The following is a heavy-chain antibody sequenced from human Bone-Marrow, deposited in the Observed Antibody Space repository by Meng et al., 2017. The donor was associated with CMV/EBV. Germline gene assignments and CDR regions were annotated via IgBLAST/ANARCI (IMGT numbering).Heavy chain of an antibody. D-gene: IGHD3-22*01. J-gene: IGHJ4*02. Sequence: GESLKISCAASGFTFSSYGMNWVRQAPGKGLEWVSYISSSGSTIYYADSVKGRFTISRDNAKNSLYLQMNSLRAEDTAVYYCAREGYDSSGYYSRPFDYWGQGTLVTVSS. CDR1: GFTFSSYG. CDR3: AREGYDSSGYYSRPFDY. CDR2: ISSSGSTI. V-gene: IGHV3-48*04.